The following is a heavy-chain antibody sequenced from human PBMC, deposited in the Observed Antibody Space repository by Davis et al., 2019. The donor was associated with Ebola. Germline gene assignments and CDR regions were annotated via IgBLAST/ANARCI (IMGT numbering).Heavy chain of an antibody. CDR1: GFTFSSYS. J-gene: IGHJ6*02. V-gene: IGHV3-21*01. Sequence: PGGSLRLSCAASGFTFSSYSMNWVRQAPGKGLGWVSSISSSSSYIYYADSVKGRFTISRDNAKNSVYLQMNSLRAEDTAVYYCARGGWVVINPDKGMDVWGQGTTVTVSS. CDR2: ISSSSSYI. CDR3: ARGGWVVINPDKGMDV. D-gene: IGHD3-22*01.